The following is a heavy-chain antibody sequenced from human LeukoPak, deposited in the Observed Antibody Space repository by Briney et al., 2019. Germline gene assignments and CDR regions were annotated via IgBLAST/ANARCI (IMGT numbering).Heavy chain of an antibody. CDR1: GYTFTSYD. D-gene: IGHD1-7*01. V-gene: IGHV1-8*01. Sequence: ASVKVSCKASGYTFTSYDINWVRQATGQGLEWMGWMNPNSGNTDYAQKFQGRVTMTRNTSISTAYMELSSLRSEDTAVYYCAREDWNYAFDIWGQGTMVTVSS. CDR2: MNPNSGNT. J-gene: IGHJ3*02. CDR3: AREDWNYAFDI.